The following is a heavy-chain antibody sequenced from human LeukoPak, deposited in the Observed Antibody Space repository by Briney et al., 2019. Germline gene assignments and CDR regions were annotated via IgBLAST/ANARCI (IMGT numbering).Heavy chain of an antibody. V-gene: IGHV4-38-2*02. CDR1: GYSIRSGYY. CDR3: GRPLSYYSDSSGDNAFDI. J-gene: IGHJ3*02. Sequence: PSETLSLTCTVSGYSIRSGYYWGWIRQPPGKGLEWIGNIYHSGSTYYNPSLKSRVTISVDTSKNQFSLKLSSVTAADTAVYYCGRPLSYYSDSSGDNAFDIWGQGTMVTVSS. CDR2: IYHSGST. D-gene: IGHD3-22*01.